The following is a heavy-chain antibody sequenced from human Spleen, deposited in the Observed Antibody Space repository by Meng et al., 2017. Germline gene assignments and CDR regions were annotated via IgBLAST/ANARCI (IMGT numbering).Heavy chain of an antibody. D-gene: IGHD1-26*01. CDR2: ISTSAGTT. V-gene: IGHV3-23*01. Sequence: GGSLRLSCAASGFAFSTYGMSWVRQAPGKGLEWVSSISTSAGTTYYADSVKGRFTISRDNSRNTMDCQMNNLRAEDTAVYYCARLVHSGSYYGDYYYGMDVWGQGTTVTVSS. J-gene: IGHJ6*02. CDR1: GFAFSTYG. CDR3: ARLVHSGSYYGDYYYGMDV.